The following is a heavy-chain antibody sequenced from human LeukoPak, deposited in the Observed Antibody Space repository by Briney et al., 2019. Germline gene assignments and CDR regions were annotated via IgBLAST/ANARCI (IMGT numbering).Heavy chain of an antibody. CDR2: INHNGKT. J-gene: IGHJ5*01. V-gene: IGHV4-34*01. D-gene: IGHD3-16*01. CDR1: GGSFSGYY. CDR3: ARGWGGFDS. Sequence: SETLSLTCGVHGGSFSGYYCNWIRQSPGKGLEWIGHINHNGKTNYNPSLKSRVTISVDTSKNQFSLTLTSVTAADTAVYFCARGWGGFDSWGQGTLVTVSS.